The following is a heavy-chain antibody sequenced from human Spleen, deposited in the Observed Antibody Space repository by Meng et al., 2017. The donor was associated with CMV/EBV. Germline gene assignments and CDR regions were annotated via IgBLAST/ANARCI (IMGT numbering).Heavy chain of an antibody. J-gene: IGHJ6*02. D-gene: IGHD3-22*01. CDR3: AITYYYDSSGYNYGMDV. V-gene: IGHV4-39*01. CDR1: GGSISSSSYY. CDR2: IYYSGST. Sequence: SETLSLTCTVSGGSISSSSYYWGWIRQPPGKGPEWIGSIYYSGSTYYNPSLKSRVTISVDTSKNQFSLKLSSVTAADTAVYYCAITYYYDSSGYNYGMDVWGQGTTVTVSS.